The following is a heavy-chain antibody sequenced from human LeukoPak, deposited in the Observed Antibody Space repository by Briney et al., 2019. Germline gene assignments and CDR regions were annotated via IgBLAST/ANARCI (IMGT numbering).Heavy chain of an antibody. CDR1: GYTFTSYD. CDR2: MSPNSGNT. CDR3: ARSAGIADSYYYYGMDV. J-gene: IGHJ6*02. V-gene: IGHV1-8*01. Sequence: ASVKVSCKASGYTFTSYDINWVRQATGQGLEWMGWMSPNSGNTGYAQKFQGRVTMTRNTSITTAYMELSSLRSEDTAVYYCARSAGIADSYYYYGMDVWGQGTTVTVSS. D-gene: IGHD6-13*01.